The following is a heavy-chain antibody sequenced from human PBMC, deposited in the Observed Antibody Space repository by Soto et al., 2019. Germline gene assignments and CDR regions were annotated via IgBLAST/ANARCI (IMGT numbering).Heavy chain of an antibody. CDR1: GFTFDDYA. D-gene: IGHD3-3*01. CDR2: ISWDGGST. V-gene: IGHV3-43D*03. Sequence: GGSLRLSCAASGFTFDDYAMHWVRQAPGKGLEWVSLISWDGGSTYYADSVKGRFTISRDNSKNSLYLQMNSLRAEDPALYYCAKEGLYYDFWSGYYDYWGQGTLVTVSS. CDR3: AKEGLYYDFWSGYYDY. J-gene: IGHJ4*02.